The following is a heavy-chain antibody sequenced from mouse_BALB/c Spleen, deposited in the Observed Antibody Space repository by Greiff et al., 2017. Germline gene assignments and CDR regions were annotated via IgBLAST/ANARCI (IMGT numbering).Heavy chain of an antibody. D-gene: IGHD2-4*01. CDR2: INPSNGRT. CDR3: ARSTMITWFAY. J-gene: IGHJ3*01. CDR1: GYTFTSYW. Sequence: VQLQQPGAELVKPGASVKLSCKASGYTFTSYWMHWVKQRPGQGLEWIGEINPSNGRTNYNEKFKSKATLTVDKSSSTAYMQLSSLTSEDSAVYYCARSTMITWFAYWGQGTLVTVSA. V-gene: IGHV1S81*02.